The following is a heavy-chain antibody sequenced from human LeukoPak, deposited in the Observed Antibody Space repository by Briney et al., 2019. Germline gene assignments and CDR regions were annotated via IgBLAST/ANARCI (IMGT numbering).Heavy chain of an antibody. J-gene: IGHJ4*02. V-gene: IGHV3-23*01. CDR3: AKDRLMYYYGSGSYLDY. D-gene: IGHD3-10*01. Sequence: GGSLRLSCAASGFTFSSYAMSWVRQAPGKGLQWVSGISGSGGSTYYADSVKGRFTISRDNSKNTLYLQMNSLRAEDTAVYYCAKDRLMYYYGSGSYLDYWGQGTLVTVSS. CDR1: GFTFSSYA. CDR2: ISGSGGST.